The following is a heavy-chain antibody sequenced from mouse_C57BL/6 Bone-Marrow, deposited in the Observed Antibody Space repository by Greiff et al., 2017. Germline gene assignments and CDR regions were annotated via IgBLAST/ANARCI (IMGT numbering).Heavy chain of an antibody. Sequence: EVKLVESGGGLVKPGGSLKLSCAASGFTFSDYGMHWVRQAPEKGLEWVAYISSGSSTIYYADTVKGRFTISRDNAKNTLFLQMTSLRSEDTAMYYCARMAYDYDGADYWGQGTSVTVSS. V-gene: IGHV5-17*01. CDR1: GFTFSDYG. CDR2: ISSGSSTI. J-gene: IGHJ4*01. CDR3: ARMAYDYDGADY. D-gene: IGHD2-4*01.